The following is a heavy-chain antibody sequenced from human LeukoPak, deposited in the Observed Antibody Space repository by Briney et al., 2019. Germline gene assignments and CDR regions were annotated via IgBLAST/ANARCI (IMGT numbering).Heavy chain of an antibody. J-gene: IGHJ6*02. CDR3: AKGSSGNYYYYAMDV. V-gene: IGHV3-30*02. CDR2: IRYDGTNK. Sequence: GGSLRLSCAASGFTFSSYGMHWVRQAPGKGLEWVAFIRYDGTNKYYADSVKGRSTISRDNSKNTLFLQMNSLRAEDTAVYYCAKGSSGNYYYYAMDVWGQGTTVTVSS. D-gene: IGHD1-26*01. CDR1: GFTFSSYG.